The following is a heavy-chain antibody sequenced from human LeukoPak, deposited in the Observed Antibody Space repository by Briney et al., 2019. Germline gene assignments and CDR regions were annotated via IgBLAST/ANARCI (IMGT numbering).Heavy chain of an antibody. CDR1: GYTFTSYG. D-gene: IGHD2-2*03. Sequence: GASVKVSCKASGYTFTSYGISWVRQAPGQGLEWMGWISAYNGNTNYAQKLQGRVTMTTDTSTSTAYMELRSLRSDDTAVYYCARDGYCSSTSCYGMVNYGMDVWGQGTTVTVPS. CDR2: ISAYNGNT. J-gene: IGHJ6*02. CDR3: ARDGYCSSTSCYGMVNYGMDV. V-gene: IGHV1-18*01.